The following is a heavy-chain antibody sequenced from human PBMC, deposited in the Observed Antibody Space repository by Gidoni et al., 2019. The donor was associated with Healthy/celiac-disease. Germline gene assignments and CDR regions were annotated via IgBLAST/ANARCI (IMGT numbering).Heavy chain of an antibody. CDR3: ARKKGRLGELSPLDY. V-gene: IGHV5-51*03. D-gene: IGHD3-16*02. CDR1: GYSFTSYW. CDR2: IYPGDSDT. J-gene: IGHJ4*02. Sequence: EVQLVQSGAEAKKPGEPLKISCKGSGYSFTSYWFGWVRQMPGKGLEWMGIIYPGDSDTRYSPSFQGQVTISADKSISTAYLQWSSLKASDTAMYYCARKKGRLGELSPLDYWGQGTLVTVSS.